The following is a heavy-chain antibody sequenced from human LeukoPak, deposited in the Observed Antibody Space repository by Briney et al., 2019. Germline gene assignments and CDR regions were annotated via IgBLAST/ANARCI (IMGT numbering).Heavy chain of an antibody. Sequence: GGSLRLSCAASGFTFSSYAMSWVRQAPGKGLEWVSAISGSGGSTCYADSVKGRFTISRDNSKNTLYLQMNSLRAEDTAVYYCAKPPIVVPAAVCFDYWGQGTLVTVPS. CDR1: GFTFSSYA. V-gene: IGHV3-23*01. CDR2: ISGSGGST. D-gene: IGHD2-2*01. J-gene: IGHJ4*02. CDR3: AKPPIVVPAAVCFDY.